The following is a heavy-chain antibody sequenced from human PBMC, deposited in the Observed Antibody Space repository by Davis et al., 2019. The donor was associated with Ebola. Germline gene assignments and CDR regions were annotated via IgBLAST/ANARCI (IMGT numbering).Heavy chain of an antibody. Sequence: AGSLRLSCAASGFTFSSYAMTWARQAPGKGLEWVSAITSSGGGTYYADSVKGRFTISRDNSKNTLYLQMNSLRVEDTAVYYCAKGGSGWPSDYSYGMGVWGKGTTVTVSS. CDR2: ITSSGGGT. V-gene: IGHV3-23*01. J-gene: IGHJ6*04. D-gene: IGHD6-19*01. CDR3: AKGGSGWPSDYSYGMGV. CDR1: GFTFSSYA.